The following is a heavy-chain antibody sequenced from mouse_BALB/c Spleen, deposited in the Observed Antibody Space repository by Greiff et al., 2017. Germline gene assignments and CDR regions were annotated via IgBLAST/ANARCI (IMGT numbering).Heavy chain of an antibody. V-gene: IGHV1-18*01. D-gene: IGHD2-1*01. CDR1: GYTFTEYT. J-gene: IGHJ1*01. CDR3: ARKKDSYGNYWYFDV. CDR2: INPNNGGT. Sequence: GQLQQSGPELVKPGASVKISCKTSGYTFTEYTMHWVKQSHGKSLEWIGGINPNNGGTSYNQKFKGKATLTVDKSSSTAYMELRSLTSEDSAVYYCARKKDSYGNYWYFDVWGAGTTVTVSS.